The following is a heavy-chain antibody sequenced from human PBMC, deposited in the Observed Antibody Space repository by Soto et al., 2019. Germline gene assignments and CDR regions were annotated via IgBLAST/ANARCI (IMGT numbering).Heavy chain of an antibody. Sequence: GESRKISCKGSVYSFTSYWIGWVRQMPGKGLEWVGIIYPGDSDTRYSPSFQGQVTISADKSISTAYLQWSSLKASDTAMYYCASLGYSYESGMDVWGQGTTVTVSS. CDR1: VYSFTSYW. J-gene: IGHJ6*02. CDR3: ASLGYSYESGMDV. CDR2: IYPGDSDT. D-gene: IGHD5-18*01. V-gene: IGHV5-51*01.